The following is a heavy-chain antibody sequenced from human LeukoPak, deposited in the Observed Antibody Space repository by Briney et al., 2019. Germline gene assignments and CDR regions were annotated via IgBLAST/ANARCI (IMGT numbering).Heavy chain of an antibody. V-gene: IGHV4-59*01. J-gene: IGHJ3*02. CDR1: GGSISIYY. Sequence: SETLSLTCTVSGGSISIYYWSWIRQPPGKGLEWIGYIYYSGSTNYNPSLKSRVTISVDRSKNQFSLKLSSVTAADTAVYYCAKLLYDAFDIWGQGTMVTVSS. CDR2: IYYSGST. D-gene: IGHD2-2*02. CDR3: AKLLYDAFDI.